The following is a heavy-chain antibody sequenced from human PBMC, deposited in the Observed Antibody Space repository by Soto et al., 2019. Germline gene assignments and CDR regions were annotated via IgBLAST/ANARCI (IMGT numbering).Heavy chain of an antibody. V-gene: IGHV4-39*01. CDR2: IYYSGST. D-gene: IGHD2-15*01. CDR1: AGSSSSSRYS. Sequence: SSTLSLTCTVSAGSSSSSRYSWVWIRHPPGKGLEWIGTIYYSGSTYYNPSLKSRVTISVDTSKNQFSLKLSSVTAADTAVYYCATRQGGSYNWFDPWGQGTRGTVSS. CDR3: ATRQGGSYNWFDP. J-gene: IGHJ5*02.